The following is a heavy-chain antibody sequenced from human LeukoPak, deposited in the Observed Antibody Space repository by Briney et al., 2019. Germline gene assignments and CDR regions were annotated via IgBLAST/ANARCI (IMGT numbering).Heavy chain of an antibody. CDR3: ARERPGVGAIDY. Sequence: GSLRLSCAGSGFTFSNYWMSWVRQPPGKGLEWIGYIYYSGSTNYNPSLKSRVTISVDTSKNQFSLKLSSVTAADTAVYYCARERPGVGAIDYWGQGTLVTVSS. CDR1: GFTFSNYW. D-gene: IGHD1-26*01. CDR2: IYYSGST. J-gene: IGHJ4*02. V-gene: IGHV4-59*01.